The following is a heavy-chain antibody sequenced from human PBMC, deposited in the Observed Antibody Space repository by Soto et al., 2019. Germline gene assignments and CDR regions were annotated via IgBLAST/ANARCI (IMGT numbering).Heavy chain of an antibody. D-gene: IGHD3-10*01. CDR2: IYYSGST. CDR3: ARRRGSGSHDAFDI. Sequence: SETLSLTCTVSGGSISSSSYYWGWIRQPPGKGLEWIGSIYYSGSTYYTPSLKSRVTISVDTSKNQFSLKLSSVTAADTAVYYCARRRGSGSHDAFDIWGQGTMVTVSS. V-gene: IGHV4-39*01. CDR1: GGSISSSSYY. J-gene: IGHJ3*02.